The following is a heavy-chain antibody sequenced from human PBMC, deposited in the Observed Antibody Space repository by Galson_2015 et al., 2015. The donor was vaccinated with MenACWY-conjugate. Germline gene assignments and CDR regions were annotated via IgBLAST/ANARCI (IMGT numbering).Heavy chain of an antibody. CDR2: IKQDGSEK. CDR3: ARGLLEWSRFVG. D-gene: IGHD3-3*01. J-gene: IGHJ4*02. CDR1: GFTFSSYW. Sequence: SLRLSCAASGFTFSSYWMSWVRQAPGKGLEWVANIKQDGSEKYYVDSVKGRFTVSRDNAKNSLYLQMNSLRAEDTAVYYCARGLLEWSRFVGWGQGTLVTVSS. V-gene: IGHV3-7*03.